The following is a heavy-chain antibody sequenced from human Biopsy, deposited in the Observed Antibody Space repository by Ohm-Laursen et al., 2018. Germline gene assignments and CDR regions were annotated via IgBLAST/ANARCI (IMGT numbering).Heavy chain of an antibody. V-gene: IGHV4-59*08. J-gene: IGHJ2*01. D-gene: IGHD1-26*01. Sequence: TLSLTCTVSGGSISSYYWSWIRQPPGKGLEWIGNIYYTGSTTYTPSLKSRVTIPVYTSMTHLSLRLTSVTAADTAVYYCARHAPSYSGSYWRYFDLWGRGTLVTVSS. CDR3: ARHAPSYSGSYWRYFDL. CDR2: IYYTGST. CDR1: GGSISSYY.